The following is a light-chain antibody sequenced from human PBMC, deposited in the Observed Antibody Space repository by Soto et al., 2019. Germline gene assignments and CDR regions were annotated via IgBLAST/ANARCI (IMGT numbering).Light chain of an antibody. CDR1: IDDVTAYYR. CDR3: CSYAGSYTSV. CDR2: DVS. Sequence: SDRNRPLSVSGSHGQAVSISSSGTIDDVTAYYRVSWYQQTPGTAPKLMIYDVSNRPSGVPNRFSGSRSGNTASLTISGLHAEDEADYYCCSYAGSYTSVFVPWPKLPVL. J-gene: IGLJ1*01. V-gene: IGLV2-18*02.